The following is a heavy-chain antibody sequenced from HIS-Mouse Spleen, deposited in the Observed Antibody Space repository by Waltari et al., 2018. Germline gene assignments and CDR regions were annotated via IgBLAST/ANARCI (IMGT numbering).Heavy chain of an antibody. J-gene: IGHJ4*02. CDR2: ISYDGSNK. V-gene: IGHV3-30*18. CDR1: GFAFSSYA. D-gene: IGHD1-26*01. Sequence: QVQLVESGGGVVEPGRCLRLSCAACGFAFSSYALHWVRQAPGKGLEWVAVISYDGSNKYYADSVKGRFTISRDNSKNTLYLQMNSLRAEDTAVYYCAKDRGSPLYFDYWGQGTLVTVS. CDR3: AKDRGSPLYFDY.